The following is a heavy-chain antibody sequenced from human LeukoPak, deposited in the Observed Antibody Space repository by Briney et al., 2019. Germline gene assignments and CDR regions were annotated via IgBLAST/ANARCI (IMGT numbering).Heavy chain of an antibody. J-gene: IGHJ5*02. Sequence: GGSLRLSCAASGFNFGSYSMTRVRQAPGKGLEWVANIKQDGSEKYYVDSVKGRFTISRDNAKNSLYLQMNSLRAEDTAVYYCARDTDNWFDPWGQGTLVTVSS. V-gene: IGHV3-7*01. CDR3: ARDTDNWFDP. CDR2: IKQDGSEK. CDR1: GFNFGSYS. D-gene: IGHD2-8*02.